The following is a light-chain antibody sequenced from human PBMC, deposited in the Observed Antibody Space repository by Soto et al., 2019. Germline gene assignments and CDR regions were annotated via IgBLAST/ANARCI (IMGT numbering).Light chain of an antibody. Sequence: DIQMTQSPSTLSASVGDRVTITCRASQTISNYFTWYQKRPEKAPKLLIYTSSILQNGVPSRFSGSGSGTVFTLTIGSLQPHDFATVYRHQYDIYATFAKGTRVEI. CDR1: QTISNY. J-gene: IGKJ1*01. CDR3: HQYDIYAT. V-gene: IGKV1-5*03. CDR2: TSS.